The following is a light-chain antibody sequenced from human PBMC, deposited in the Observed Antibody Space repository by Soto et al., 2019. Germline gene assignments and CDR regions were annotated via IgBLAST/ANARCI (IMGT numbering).Light chain of an antibody. CDR2: GAS. Sequence: EMVMTQSPATLSVSPGERATLSCRASQSVSSSQLAWYQQKPGQSPRLLMYGASSRATGIPDRLRGSGSGTDFTLTISRLEPEDFAVYYCQQYGSSPITFGQGTRLEIK. CDR1: QSVSSSQ. J-gene: IGKJ5*01. V-gene: IGKV3-20*01. CDR3: QQYGSSPIT.